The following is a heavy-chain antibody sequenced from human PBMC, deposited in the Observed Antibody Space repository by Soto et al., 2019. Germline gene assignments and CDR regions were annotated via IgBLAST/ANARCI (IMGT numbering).Heavy chain of an antibody. CDR2: IRSKANSYAT. J-gene: IGHJ6*02. CDR1: GFTFSGSA. Sequence: GGSLRLSCAASGFTFSGSAMHWVRQASGKGLEWVGRIRSKANSYATAYAGSVKGRFTISRDDSKNTAYLQMNSLKTEETAVYYCTRPYSSGYSGMDVWGQGTTVTVSS. D-gene: IGHD3-22*01. V-gene: IGHV3-73*01. CDR3: TRPYSSGYSGMDV.